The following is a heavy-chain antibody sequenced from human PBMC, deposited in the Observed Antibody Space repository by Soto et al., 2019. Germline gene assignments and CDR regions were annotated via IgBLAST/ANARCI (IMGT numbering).Heavy chain of an antibody. V-gene: IGHV4-59*08. Sequence: KASETLSLTCIVSGGSMSGYYWNWIRQPPGKGLEWIGFIYYSGSTHYNPSLKSRVTISVDMSKNQFSLNLSSVTAADTAVYYCARSAPYASGMAFDYWGQGILVTVSS. J-gene: IGHJ4*02. CDR1: GGSMSGYY. CDR3: ARSAPYASGMAFDY. CDR2: IYYSGST. D-gene: IGHD3-10*01.